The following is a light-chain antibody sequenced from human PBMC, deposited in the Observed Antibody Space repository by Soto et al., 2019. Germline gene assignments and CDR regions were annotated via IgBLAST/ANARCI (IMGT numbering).Light chain of an antibody. CDR1: SGHSSYA. V-gene: IGLV4-69*01. CDR3: QTWGTGLNWV. CDR2: LNSDGSH. Sequence: QLVLTQSPSASASLGASVKLTCTLISGHSSYAIAWHQQQPEKGPRYLMKLNSDGSHSKGDGIPARFSGSSSGAERYLTISSLQSEDEADYYCQTWGTGLNWVFGGGTTLTVL. J-gene: IGLJ3*02.